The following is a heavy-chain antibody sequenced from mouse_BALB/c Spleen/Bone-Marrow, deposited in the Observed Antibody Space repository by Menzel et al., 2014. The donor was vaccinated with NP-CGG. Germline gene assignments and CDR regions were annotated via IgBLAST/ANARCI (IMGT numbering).Heavy chain of an antibody. Sequence: LQESGAELVRPETSVKVSCKASGYAFTNYWIEWIKQRPGQGLEWIGVINPGSGGINYNEKFKGKATLTADKSSSTAYMQLSSLTSDDSAVYFCARELVRGMDYWGQGTSVTVSS. D-gene: IGHD1-1*01. CDR1: GYAFTNYW. CDR3: ARELVRGMDY. CDR2: INPGSGGI. J-gene: IGHJ4*01. V-gene: IGHV1-54*01.